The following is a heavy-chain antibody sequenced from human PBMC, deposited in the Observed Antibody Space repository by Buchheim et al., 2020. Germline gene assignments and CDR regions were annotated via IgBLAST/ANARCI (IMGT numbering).Heavy chain of an antibody. CDR2: VLHNGNT. Sequence: QVQLQESGPGLVKPSETLSLTCTVSGGSISSYYWSWIRQPPGRGLEWIGYVLHNGNTHYNPSLNSRLSISVDTSRNQFSLQLSSVTAADTAVYYCARENWERPPHWYFDLWGRGTL. J-gene: IGHJ2*01. CDR3: ARENWERPPHWYFDL. CDR1: GGSISSYY. V-gene: IGHV4-59*01. D-gene: IGHD3-16*01.